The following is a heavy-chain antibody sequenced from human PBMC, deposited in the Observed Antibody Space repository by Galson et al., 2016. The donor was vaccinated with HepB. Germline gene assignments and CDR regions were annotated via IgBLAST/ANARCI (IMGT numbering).Heavy chain of an antibody. CDR1: GFTFSNYD. V-gene: IGHV3-23*01. Sequence: SLRLSCAASGFTFSNYDMDWVRQAPGKGLEWVSVISGSDGRTYYAGSVKGRFTISRDNSKNTLYLQMNSLRAEDTAVYYCAKPRSSSWYDFDYWGQGTLVTVSS. D-gene: IGHD6-13*01. CDR3: AKPRSSSWYDFDY. CDR2: ISGSDGRT. J-gene: IGHJ4*02.